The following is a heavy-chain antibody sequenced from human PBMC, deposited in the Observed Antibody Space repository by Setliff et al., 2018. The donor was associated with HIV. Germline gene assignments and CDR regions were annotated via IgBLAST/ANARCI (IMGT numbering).Heavy chain of an antibody. CDR3: ARGDTYYHDSSGYVKSALDCFDI. CDR2: IYYSGSA. V-gene: IGHV4-39*07. D-gene: IGHD3-22*01. CDR1: GGSISSSSYY. J-gene: IGHJ3*02. Sequence: KTSETLSLTCTVSGGSISSSSYYWGWIRQPPGKGLEWLGTIYYSGSANYNPSLKSRVTISVDMSKNQFSLKLNSVTAADTAVYHCARGDTYYHDSSGYVKSALDCFDIWGQGTMVTVSS.